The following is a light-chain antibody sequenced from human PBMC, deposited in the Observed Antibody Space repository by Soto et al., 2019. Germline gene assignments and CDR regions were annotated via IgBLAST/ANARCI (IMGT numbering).Light chain of an antibody. V-gene: IGLV2-8*01. CDR3: TSYAGSNNYV. CDR1: SSDLGAYNF. CDR2: EVN. Sequence: QSALTQPPSASGSPGQSVTISCSGTSSDLGAYNFVSWYQQHPGKAPKLILYEVNKRPSGVPDRFSGSKSGNTASLTVSGLQAEDEADYYCTSYAGSNNYVFGTGTKVTVL. J-gene: IGLJ1*01.